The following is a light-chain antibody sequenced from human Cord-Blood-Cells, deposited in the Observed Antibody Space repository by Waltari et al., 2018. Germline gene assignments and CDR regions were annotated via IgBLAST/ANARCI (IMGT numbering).Light chain of an antibody. CDR3: QKYYSTPWT. CDR1: QSVFYSSNHKNY. V-gene: IGKV4-1*01. Sequence: DIVMTQSPDSLAVSLGERATINCKSSQSVFYSSNHKNYLAWYQQQPGQPPKLLIYCAPTRESRVPDRFSGNLSGTDFTLTIINLQAEDVAVYYCQKYYSTPWTFGQGTKVEIK. J-gene: IGKJ1*01. CDR2: CAP.